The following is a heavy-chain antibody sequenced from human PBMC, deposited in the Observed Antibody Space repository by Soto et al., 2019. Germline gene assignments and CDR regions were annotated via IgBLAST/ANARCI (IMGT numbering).Heavy chain of an antibody. CDR1: GFTFSSYW. D-gene: IGHD1-26*01. CDR2: INTDGSST. CDR3: ARASGSNIHFDY. V-gene: IGHV3-74*01. J-gene: IGHJ4*02. Sequence: EVQLVESGGGLVQPGGSLRLSCAASGFTFSSYWMHWVCQAPGKGLVWDSRINTDGSSTTYADSVKGRFTISRDNTKNTLYLQMNSLRVEDTAVYYCARASGSNIHFDYWGQGTLVTVSS.